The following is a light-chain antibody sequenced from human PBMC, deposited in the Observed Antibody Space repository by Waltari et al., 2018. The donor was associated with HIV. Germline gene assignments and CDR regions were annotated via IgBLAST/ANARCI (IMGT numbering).Light chain of an antibody. V-gene: IGKV1-9*01. Sequence: DIQLTQSPSFVSASVGDRVTITCRASQDIKNYLAWYQQRPGKAPKLLIYAASTLQSGVPSRFSGSGSGTEFTLTINRLLPEDFATYFCQQLSSSPPPTFGPGTTVDIK. J-gene: IGKJ3*01. CDR2: AAS. CDR3: QQLSSSPPPT. CDR1: QDIKNY.